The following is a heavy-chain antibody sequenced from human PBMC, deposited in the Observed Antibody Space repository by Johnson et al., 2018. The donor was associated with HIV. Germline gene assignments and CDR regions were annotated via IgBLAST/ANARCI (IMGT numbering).Heavy chain of an antibody. CDR2: ISGSGGST. CDR1: GFTVRSNY. D-gene: IGHD1-26*01. J-gene: IGHJ3*02. V-gene: IGHV3-66*03. CDR3: AKDDLGASGAFDI. Sequence: VQLVESGGGLIQPGGSLRLSCAASGFTVRSNYMSWVRQAPGKGLEWVSVISGSGGSTYYADSVKGRFTISRDSSKNTLYLQMNSLRAEDTAVYYCAKDDLGASGAFDIWGQGTMVTVSS.